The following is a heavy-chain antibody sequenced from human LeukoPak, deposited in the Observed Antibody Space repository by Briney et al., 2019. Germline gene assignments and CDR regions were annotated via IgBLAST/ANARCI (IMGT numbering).Heavy chain of an antibody. D-gene: IGHD3-10*01. CDR1: GGSFSGYY. CDR3: ASYYYGSGYFDY. V-gene: IGHV4-34*01. J-gene: IGHJ4*02. Sequence: SETLSLTCAVYGGSFSGYYWSWIRQPPGKGLEWIGEINHSGSTNYNPSLKSRVTISVDTSKNQFSLKLSSVTAADTAVYCCASYYYGSGYFDYWGQGTLVTVSS. CDR2: INHSGST.